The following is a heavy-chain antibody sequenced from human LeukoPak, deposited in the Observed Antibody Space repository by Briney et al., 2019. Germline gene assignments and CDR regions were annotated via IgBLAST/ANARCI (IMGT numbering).Heavy chain of an antibody. CDR2: INPNSGGT. Sequence: ASVKVSCKASRYTFTGYYMHWVRQAPGQGLEWMGWINPNSGGTNYAQKFQGRVTMTRDTSISTAYMELSRLRSDDTAVYYCAREASGSYFNWFDPWGQGTLVTVSS. D-gene: IGHD1-26*01. V-gene: IGHV1-2*02. J-gene: IGHJ5*02. CDR3: AREASGSYFNWFDP. CDR1: RYTFTGYY.